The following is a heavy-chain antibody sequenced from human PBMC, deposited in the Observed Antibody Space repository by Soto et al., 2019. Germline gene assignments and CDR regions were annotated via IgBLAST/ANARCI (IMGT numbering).Heavy chain of an antibody. Sequence: QVQLVQSGAEVKKPGSSVKVSCKASGGTFSSYAISWVRQAPGQGLEWMGGIIPIFGTANYAQKFQGRVTITADESTSTAYVELSSLRSEDTAVYYCARMRGAYDVWGGYSNLDYWGQGTLVTVSS. J-gene: IGHJ4*02. CDR1: GGTFSSYA. CDR2: IIPIFGTA. V-gene: IGHV1-69*01. D-gene: IGHD3-3*01. CDR3: ARMRGAYDVWGGYSNLDY.